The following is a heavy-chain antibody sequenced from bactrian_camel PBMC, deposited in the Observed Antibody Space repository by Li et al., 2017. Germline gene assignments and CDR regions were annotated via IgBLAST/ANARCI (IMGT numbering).Heavy chain of an antibody. CDR3: AAKRYPCGGSRLELMIGYNY. CDR2: IDSDGAI. D-gene: IGHD6*01. V-gene: IGHV3S53*01. J-gene: IGHJ4*01. CDR1: GNTYTSSC. Sequence: HVQLVESGGGSVQAGGSLRLSCAASGNTYTSSCMGWFRQAPGKERERVARIDSDGAIRYGDAVKGRFTIAKGQAKHTLYLQMNSLKPEDTAMYYCAAKRYPCGGSRLELMIGYNYWGQGTQVTVS.